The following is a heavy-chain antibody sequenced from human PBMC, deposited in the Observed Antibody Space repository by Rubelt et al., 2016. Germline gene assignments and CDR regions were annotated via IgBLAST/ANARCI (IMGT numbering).Heavy chain of an antibody. J-gene: IGHJ4*02. V-gene: IGHV4-59*01. CDR2: VQYSVTT. D-gene: IGHD6-19*01. CDR3: AGSGYSSGWYDY. Sequence: QVQLQESGPGLVKPSETLSLTCVVSGGSISTYYWSWIRQSPGKGLEWIGYVQYSVTTKYNTSIKGRVTISVDTSTEQVSLMLTSVTAADTAVYFCAGSGYSSGWYDYWGQGTLVTVSS. CDR1: GGSISTYY.